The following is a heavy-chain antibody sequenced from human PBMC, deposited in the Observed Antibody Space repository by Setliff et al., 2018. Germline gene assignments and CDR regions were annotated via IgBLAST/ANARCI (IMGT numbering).Heavy chain of an antibody. CDR1: GGSISSHY. CDR2: IYYSGST. CDR3: VREGYSEYFQD. J-gene: IGHJ1*01. V-gene: IGHV4-59*11. Sequence: SETLSLTCTVSGGSISSHYWSWIRQPPGKGLEWIGYIYYSGSTHYNPSLKSRVTISVDTSKNQLSLTLSSVTAADTAVYYCVREGYSEYFQDWGRGTLVTVSS. D-gene: IGHD1-1*01.